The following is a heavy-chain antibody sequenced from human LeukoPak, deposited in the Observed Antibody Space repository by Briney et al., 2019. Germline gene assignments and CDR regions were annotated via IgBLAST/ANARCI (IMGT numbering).Heavy chain of an antibody. J-gene: IGHJ4*02. D-gene: IGHD1-26*01. CDR3: AYSGSPIYLDY. Sequence: ASVKVSCRASGYTFTSYYMHWVRQAPGQGLEWMGIINPSGGSTSYAQKFQGRVTMTRDTSTSTVYMELSSLRSEDTAVYYCAYSGSPIYLDYWGQGTLVTVSS. V-gene: IGHV1-46*01. CDR1: GYTFTSYY. CDR2: INPSGGST.